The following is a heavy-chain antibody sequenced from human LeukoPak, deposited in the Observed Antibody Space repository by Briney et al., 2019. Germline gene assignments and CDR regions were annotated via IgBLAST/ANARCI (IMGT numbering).Heavy chain of an antibody. CDR1: GGSISSGGYY. J-gene: IGHJ6*02. D-gene: IGHD3-22*01. CDR3: ARDSNGYYAYYYGMDV. Sequence: PSQTLSLTCTVSGGSISSGGYYWSWIRQHPGKGLEWIGYIYYSGSTYYNPSLKSRVTISVDTSKNQFSLKLSSVTAADTAVYYCARDSNGYYAYYYGMDVWGQGTTVTVAS. CDR2: IYYSGST. V-gene: IGHV4-31*03.